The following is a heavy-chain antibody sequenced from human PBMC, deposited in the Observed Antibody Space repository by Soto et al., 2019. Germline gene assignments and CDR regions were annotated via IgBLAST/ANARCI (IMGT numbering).Heavy chain of an antibody. Sequence: GGSLRLSCAASGFTFSSYGMHWVRQAPGKGLEWVAVISYDGSNKYYADSVKGRFTISRDNSKNTLYLQMNSLRAEDTAVYYCAKDNERELDYYYYYGMDVWGQGTTVTVSS. J-gene: IGHJ6*02. D-gene: IGHD1-26*01. CDR3: AKDNERELDYYYYYGMDV. CDR2: ISYDGSNK. CDR1: GFTFSSYG. V-gene: IGHV3-30*18.